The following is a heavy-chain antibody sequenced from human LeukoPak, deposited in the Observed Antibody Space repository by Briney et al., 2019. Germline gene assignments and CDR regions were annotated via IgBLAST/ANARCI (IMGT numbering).Heavy chain of an antibody. CDR2: INPNSGGT. Sequence: ASVKVSFKASGYTFTGNHMHWVRQAPGQGLEWMGYINPNSGGTNYAQKFQGRVTMTRDTSISTTYMELNRLTSDDTAVYFCARNYDSSGQLDSWGQGTLVSVSS. J-gene: IGHJ4*02. D-gene: IGHD3-22*01. CDR1: GYTFTGNH. V-gene: IGHV1-2*02. CDR3: ARNYDSSGQLDS.